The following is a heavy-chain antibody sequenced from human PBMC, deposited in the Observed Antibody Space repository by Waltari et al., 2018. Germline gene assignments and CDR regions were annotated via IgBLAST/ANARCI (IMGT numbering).Heavy chain of an antibody. Sequence: EVQLVESGGGLIQPGGSLRLSCAASGFTVSSNYMSRVRQAPGKGLEWVSVIYSGGSTYYADSVKGRFTISRDNSKNTLYLQMNSLRAEDTAVYYCARLYSSRLYYFDYWGQGTLVTVSS. J-gene: IGHJ4*02. CDR1: GFTVSSNY. V-gene: IGHV3-53*01. CDR2: IYSGGST. D-gene: IGHD6-13*01. CDR3: ARLYSSRLYYFDY.